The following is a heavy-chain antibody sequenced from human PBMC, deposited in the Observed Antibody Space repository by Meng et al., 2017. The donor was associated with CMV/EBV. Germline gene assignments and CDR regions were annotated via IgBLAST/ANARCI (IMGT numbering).Heavy chain of an antibody. CDR2: TSFDGFSD. CDR1: GFRLHTFV. V-gene: IGHV3-30-3*01. Sequence: GGSLRLSCEASGFRLHTFVIHWVRQAPGKGLEWVAVTSFDGFSDFYVDSVKGRFSVSRDNDENMVFLQMNSLRAEDTAVYYCARDMVVPATASYYFDYWGQGTLVTVSS. J-gene: IGHJ4*02. CDR3: ARDMVVPATASYYFDY. D-gene: IGHD2-2*01.